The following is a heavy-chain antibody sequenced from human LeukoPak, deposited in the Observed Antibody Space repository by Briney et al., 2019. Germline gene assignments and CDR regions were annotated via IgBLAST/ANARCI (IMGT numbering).Heavy chain of an antibody. J-gene: IGHJ4*02. D-gene: IGHD5-18*01. V-gene: IGHV3-7*03. Sequence: GGSLRLSCAASGFTFSSYWMSWVRQAPGKGLEWVANIKQDGSEKYYVDSVKGRFTISRDNAKNSLYLQMNSLRSEDTAVYYCARGGLPYSGYSYGYEDWGQGTLVTVSS. CDR1: GFTFSSYW. CDR3: ARGGLPYSGYSYGYED. CDR2: IKQDGSEK.